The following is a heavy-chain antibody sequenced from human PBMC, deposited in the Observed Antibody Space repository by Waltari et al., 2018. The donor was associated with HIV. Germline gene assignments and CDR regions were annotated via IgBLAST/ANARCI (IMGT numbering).Heavy chain of an antibody. CDR2: IRSESDGATT. V-gene: IGHV3-15*01. CDR1: RLTFSKAW. D-gene: IGHD2-21*02. Sequence: EVQLEESGGGLVNPGESLSLSCAASRLTFSKAWMSCVGQAPGKGLEWFARIRSESDGATTDYAAPVKDRFTISRDDSKNMLYLEMNSLKTEDTAVYYCTTIFEVLAAIRPGGLWGQGTMVTVSS. J-gene: IGHJ3*01. CDR3: TTIFEVLAAIRPGGL.